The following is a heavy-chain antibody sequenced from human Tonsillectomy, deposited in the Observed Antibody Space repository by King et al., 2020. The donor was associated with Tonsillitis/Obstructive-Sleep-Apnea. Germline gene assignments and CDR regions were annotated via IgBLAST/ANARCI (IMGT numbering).Heavy chain of an antibody. J-gene: IGHJ3*02. CDR2: IYPGDSDT. CDR1: GYSFTSYW. Sequence: VQLVESGAEVKKPGESLKISCTGSGYSFTSYWIGWVRQMPGKGLEWMGIIYPGDSDTRYSSSFQGQVTISADKSISTAYLQWSSLKASDTAMYYCAMPRGGKGIWSGYTNDAFDIWGQGTMVTVSS. CDR3: AMPRGGKGIWSGYTNDAFDI. D-gene: IGHD3-3*01. V-gene: IGHV5-51*03.